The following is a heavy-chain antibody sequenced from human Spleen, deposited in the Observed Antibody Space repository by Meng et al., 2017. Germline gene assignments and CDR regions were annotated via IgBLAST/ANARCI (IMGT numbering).Heavy chain of an antibody. Sequence: GESLKISCAASRFTFDNFAITWVRQPPGKGLEWVSGISGSGDTTFYADSVKGRFTISRDNSKNTLYLQMNSLRVEDTAIYYCAKDSGYDFWSGYYRGWFDPWGQGTRVTVSS. CDR2: ISGSGDTT. CDR3: AKDSGYDFWSGYYRGWFDP. J-gene: IGHJ5*02. D-gene: IGHD3-3*01. CDR1: RFTFDNFA. V-gene: IGHV3-23*01.